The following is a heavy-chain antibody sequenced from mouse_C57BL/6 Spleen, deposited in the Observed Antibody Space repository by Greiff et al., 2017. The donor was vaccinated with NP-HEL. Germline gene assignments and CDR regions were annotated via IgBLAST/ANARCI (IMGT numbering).Heavy chain of an antibody. Sequence: QVQLQQSGAELVKPGASVKISCKASGYAFSSYWLNWVKQRPGKGLEWIGQIYPGDGDTNYNGKFKGKASLTADKSSSTSYMQLSSLTSEDSAVCFCAPYGNYEAWFAYWGQGALVTVSA. V-gene: IGHV1-80*01. CDR2: IYPGDGDT. D-gene: IGHD2-1*01. CDR3: APYGNYEAWFAY. CDR1: GYAFSSYW. J-gene: IGHJ3*01.